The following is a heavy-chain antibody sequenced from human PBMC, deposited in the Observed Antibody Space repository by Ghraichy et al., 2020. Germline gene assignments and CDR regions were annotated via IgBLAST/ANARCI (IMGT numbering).Heavy chain of an antibody. J-gene: IGHJ3*02. CDR3: ARAPYCGGDCNEAFDI. V-gene: IGHV1-69*06. CDR2: IIPIFGTA. D-gene: IGHD2-21*02. Sequence: SVKVSCKASGGTFSSYAISWVRQAPGQGLEWMGGIIPIFGTANYAQKFQGRVTITADKSTSTAYMELSSLRSEDTAVYYCARAPYCGGDCNEAFDIWGQGTMVTVSS. CDR1: GGTFSSYA.